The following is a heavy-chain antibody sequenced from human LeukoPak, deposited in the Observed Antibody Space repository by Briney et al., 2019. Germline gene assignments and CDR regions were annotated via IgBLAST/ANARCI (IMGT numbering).Heavy chain of an antibody. CDR1: GFTFSSNW. CDR3: ARCSGGPGDPGGFDS. J-gene: IGHJ4*02. D-gene: IGHD3-10*01. V-gene: IGHV3-7*01. CDR2: IRQDGNDK. Sequence: PGGSLRLSCTASGFTFSSNWMSWVRQAPGKGLEWLANIRQDGNDKHYVDSMKGRFTISRDNAKNSLYLQMNSLRAEDTAVYYCARCSGGPGDPGGFDSWGQGTLVTVSS.